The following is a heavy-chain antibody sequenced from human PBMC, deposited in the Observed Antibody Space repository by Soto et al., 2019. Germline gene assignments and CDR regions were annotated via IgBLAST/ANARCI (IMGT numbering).Heavy chain of an antibody. CDR3: ARDVEYSSSSGYYYYYGMDV. Sequence: GGSLRLSCAASGFTFSSYAMHWVRQAPGKGLEWVAVISYDGSNKYYADSVKGRFTISRDNSKNTLYLQMNSLRAEDTAVYYCARDVEYSSSSGYYYYYGMDVWGQGTTVTVSS. D-gene: IGHD6-6*01. V-gene: IGHV3-30-3*01. CDR1: GFTFSSYA. J-gene: IGHJ6*02. CDR2: ISYDGSNK.